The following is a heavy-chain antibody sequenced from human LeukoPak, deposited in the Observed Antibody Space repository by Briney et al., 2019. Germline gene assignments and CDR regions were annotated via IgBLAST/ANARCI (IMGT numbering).Heavy chain of an antibody. Sequence: GGSLRLSCAASGFTFSSYEMNWVRQAPGKGLEWVSYISSSGSTIYYAVSVKGRFTISRDNAKNSLYLQMDSLRAEDSAVYYCARNYEYSRDYFDYWGQGTLVTVSS. CDR2: ISSSGSTI. V-gene: IGHV3-48*03. D-gene: IGHD6-6*01. CDR1: GFTFSSYE. CDR3: ARNYEYSRDYFDY. J-gene: IGHJ4*02.